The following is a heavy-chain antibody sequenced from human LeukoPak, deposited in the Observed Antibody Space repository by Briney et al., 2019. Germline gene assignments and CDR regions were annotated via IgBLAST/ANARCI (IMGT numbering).Heavy chain of an antibody. CDR3: ARQRGSWYASGWFDP. CDR2: INHSGST. CDR1: DGSFSGYY. D-gene: IGHD6-13*01. V-gene: IGHV4-34*01. J-gene: IGHJ5*02. Sequence: SETLSLTCAVYDGSFSGYYWSWIRQPPGKGLEWIGEINHSGSTNYNPSLKSRVTISVDTSKNQFSLKLSSVTAADTAVYYCARQRGSWYASGWFDPWGQGTLVTVSS.